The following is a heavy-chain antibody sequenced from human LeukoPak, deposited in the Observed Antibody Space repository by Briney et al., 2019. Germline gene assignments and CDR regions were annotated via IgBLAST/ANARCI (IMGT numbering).Heavy chain of an antibody. Sequence: ASVKVSCKASGYTFTSYGISWVRQAPGQGLEWMGWISAYNGNTNYAQKFQGRVTITADKSTSTGYMELRSLRSEDAAVYYCVRAPYCTSTSCYAHDVFDVWGQGTMVTVSS. CDR3: VRAPYCTSTSCYAHDVFDV. J-gene: IGHJ3*01. CDR2: ISAYNGNT. V-gene: IGHV1-18*01. D-gene: IGHD2-2*01. CDR1: GYTFTSYG.